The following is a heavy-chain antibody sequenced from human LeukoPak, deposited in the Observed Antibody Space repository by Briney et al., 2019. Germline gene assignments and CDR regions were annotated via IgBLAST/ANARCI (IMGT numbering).Heavy chain of an antibody. Sequence: SETLSLTCTVSGGSISSYYWSWIRQPPGKGLEWIGYIYYSGSTNYNPSLKSRVTISVDTSKNQFSLKLSSVTAADTAVYYCARARDYGDYGVDYWGQGTLVTVSS. CDR2: IYYSGST. CDR1: GGSISSYY. CDR3: ARARDYGDYGVDY. V-gene: IGHV4-59*01. D-gene: IGHD4-17*01. J-gene: IGHJ4*02.